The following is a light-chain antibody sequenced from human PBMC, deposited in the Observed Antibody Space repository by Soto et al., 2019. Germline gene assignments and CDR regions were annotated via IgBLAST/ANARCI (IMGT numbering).Light chain of an antibody. CDR3: ISYTDRQSYL. Sequence: QSVLTQPASVSGSPGQSITISCTGTNSDVGGYNYVSWYQQHPGKAPELMIYEVSHRPSGVSNRFSGSKSDNTASLTISGLQAEDEADYYCISYTDRQSYLFGTGTKVTVL. CDR1: NSDVGGYNY. V-gene: IGLV2-14*01. J-gene: IGLJ1*01. CDR2: EVS.